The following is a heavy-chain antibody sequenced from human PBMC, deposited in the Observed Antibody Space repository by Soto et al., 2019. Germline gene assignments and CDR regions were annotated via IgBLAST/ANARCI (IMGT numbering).Heavy chain of an antibody. D-gene: IGHD2-8*01. CDR3: ARNNLGYCTNGVCYGAFDI. CDR2: IFYSGST. J-gene: IGHJ3*02. CDR1: GGSISSGGNY. Sequence: LSLTCTVSGGSISSGGNYWSWIRQHPGKGLEWIGYIFYSGSTYYNPSLKSRVTISVDTSKNQFSLKLSSVTAADTAVYYCARNNLGYCTNGVCYGAFDIWGQGTMVTVSS. V-gene: IGHV4-31*03.